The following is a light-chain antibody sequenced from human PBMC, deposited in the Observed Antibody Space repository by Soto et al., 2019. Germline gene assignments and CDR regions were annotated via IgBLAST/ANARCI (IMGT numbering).Light chain of an antibody. J-gene: IGKJ4*01. V-gene: IGKV1-12*01. CDR1: QGISSW. Sequence: DIQMPQSPSFVSASVGDGVTITCRASQGISSWLAWYQHKPGRDPKLLIHAASSLESGVPSRFSGSGSGTDFTLTFSSLQPEDFATYYCRQTTSFQLTVGGGTKVDIK. CDR2: AAS. CDR3: RQTTSFQLT.